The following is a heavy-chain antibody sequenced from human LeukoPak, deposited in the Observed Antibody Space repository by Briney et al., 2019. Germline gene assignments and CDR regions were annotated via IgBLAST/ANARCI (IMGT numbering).Heavy chain of an antibody. CDR2: IYTSGST. CDR1: GGSISSYY. V-gene: IGHV4-4*07. D-gene: IGHD3-3*01. CDR3: ARDSGRITIFGVVTPSDAFDI. Sequence: PSETLSLTCTVSGGSISSYYWSWIRQPAGKGLEWIGRIYTSGSTNYNPSLKSRVTMSVDTSKNQLSLKLSSVTAADTAVYYCARDSGRITIFGVVTPSDAFDIWGQGTMVTASS. J-gene: IGHJ3*02.